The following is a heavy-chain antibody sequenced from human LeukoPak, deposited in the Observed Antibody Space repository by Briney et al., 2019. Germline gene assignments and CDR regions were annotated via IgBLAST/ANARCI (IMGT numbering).Heavy chain of an antibody. J-gene: IGHJ4*02. CDR2: ISESGGST. D-gene: IGHD2-2*01. Sequence: GGSLRLSCAASGFTFSSYAMIWVRQAPGGGLEGVSAISESGGSTYYADSVKGRFTISRDNSKNTLYLQMNSLRAEDTAVYYCAKDLGPRSFIVVVPAAITFDYWGQGTLVTVSS. CDR1: GFTFSSYA. V-gene: IGHV3-23*01. CDR3: AKDLGPRSFIVVVPAAITFDY.